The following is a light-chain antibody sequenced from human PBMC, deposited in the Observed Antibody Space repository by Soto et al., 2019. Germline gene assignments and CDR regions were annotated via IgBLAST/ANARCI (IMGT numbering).Light chain of an antibody. Sequence: DIQMTQSPSTLSGSVGDRVTITCRASQTISSWLAWYQQKPGKAPKLLIYKASTLKSGVPSRFSGSGSGTELTLTISSLQPDDFATYYCQHYNSYSEAFGQGTKWDIK. CDR2: KAS. CDR1: QTISSW. CDR3: QHYNSYSEA. V-gene: IGKV1-5*03. J-gene: IGKJ1*01.